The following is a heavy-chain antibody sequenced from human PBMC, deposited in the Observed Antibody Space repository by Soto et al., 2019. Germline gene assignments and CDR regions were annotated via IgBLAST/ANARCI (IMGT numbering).Heavy chain of an antibody. CDR3: ARDGFTGYSSGFDY. Sequence: SETLSLTCTVSGGSISSGGYYWSWIRQHPGKGLEWIGYIYYSGSTYYNPSLKSRVTISVDTSKNQFSLKLSSVTAADTAVYYCARDGFTGYSSGFDYWGQGTLVTVSS. CDR2: IYYSGST. CDR1: GGSISSGGYY. D-gene: IGHD6-25*01. J-gene: IGHJ4*02. V-gene: IGHV4-31*03.